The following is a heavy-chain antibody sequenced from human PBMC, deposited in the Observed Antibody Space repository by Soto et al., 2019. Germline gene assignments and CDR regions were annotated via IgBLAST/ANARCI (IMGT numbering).Heavy chain of an antibody. CDR2: IWADGSTT. CDR3: ATDRGSAPFDY. CDR1: GFTFTTYG. V-gene: IGHV3-33*01. D-gene: IGHD3-10*01. J-gene: IGHJ4*02. Sequence: QVRLVESGGGVVQPGRSLRLSCAASGFTFTTYGMHWVRQAPGKGLEWVAVIWADGSTTKYVDSVKGRFTISKDNSNYMLYLEMNGLRAEDTAVYFCATDRGSAPFDYWGQGTLVTVSS.